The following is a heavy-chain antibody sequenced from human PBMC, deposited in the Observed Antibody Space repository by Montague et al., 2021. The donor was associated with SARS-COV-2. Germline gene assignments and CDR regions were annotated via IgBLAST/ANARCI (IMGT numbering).Heavy chain of an antibody. CDR2: INHGGST. V-gene: IGHV4-34*01. Sequence: SETLSLTCAVYGGSFNDYYWSWIRQPPGKGLEWIGEINHGGSTNYSPSLKSRVTISADTSKNQFSLKLKSVTAADTANYYCARGHQGVAMIVVVMIGAKYYFDHWGQGSLVTVSS. D-gene: IGHD3-22*01. CDR1: GGSFNDYY. CDR3: ARGHQGVAMIVVVMIGAKYYFDH. J-gene: IGHJ4*02.